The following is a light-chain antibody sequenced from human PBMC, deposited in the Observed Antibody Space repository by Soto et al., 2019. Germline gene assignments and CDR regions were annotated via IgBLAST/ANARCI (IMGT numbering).Light chain of an antibody. V-gene: IGKV3D-15*01. CDR3: QQYSNWLRT. J-gene: IGKJ1*01. CDR2: GAS. Sequence: EIVMTQSPATLSVSPGDRATLSCRASQSVGSNLAWYQQKPGQAPRLLIYGASTRATGIPARFSGSGSGTEFTLTISSLQSEDFAVYYCQQYSNWLRTFGHGTQVEIK. CDR1: QSVGSN.